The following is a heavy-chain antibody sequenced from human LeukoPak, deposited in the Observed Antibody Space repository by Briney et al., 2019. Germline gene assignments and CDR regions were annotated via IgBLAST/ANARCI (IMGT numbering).Heavy chain of an antibody. CDR2: IIPIFGTA. V-gene: IGHV1-69*06. D-gene: IGHD3-22*01. J-gene: IGHJ4*02. CDR3: ARCSPGDSSNFYAVLQY. CDR1: GGTFSSYA. Sequence: SVKVSCKASGGTFSSYAISWVRQAPGQGLEWMGGIIPIFGTANYAQKFQGRVTITADKSTNTAYLEVSSLTSDDTAVYYCARCSPGDSSNFYAVLQYWGQGTQVTVST.